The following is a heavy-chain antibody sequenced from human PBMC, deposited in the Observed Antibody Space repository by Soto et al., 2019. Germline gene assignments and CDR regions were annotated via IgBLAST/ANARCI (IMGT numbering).Heavy chain of an antibody. V-gene: IGHV4-59*08. CDR2: FFYIWST. Sequence: PSETLSLTCTVSGGSISSYYWSWIRQPPGEGFEWFGFFFYIWSTTYNPSFKSRVTISVATSKNHFSLKLSFVSAADTAVYYFARGVTSGYYNYYYYYMDVWGKGTTVTVSS. CDR3: ARGVTSGYYNYYYYYMDV. D-gene: IGHD3-3*01. CDR1: GGSISSYY. J-gene: IGHJ6*03.